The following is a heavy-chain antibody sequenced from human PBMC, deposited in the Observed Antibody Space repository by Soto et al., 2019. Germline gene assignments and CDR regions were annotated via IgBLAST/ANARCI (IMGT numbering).Heavy chain of an antibody. D-gene: IGHD1-26*01. Sequence: PSETLSLTCTVSGDSISGSSFYWGWIRQPPGKGLEWIGHIFHTGATYQNPTLKSRLRMSVDTSKNQFSLNLSSVTATDTAVYYCARRRIVPTTNFDYWGQGTPVPVSS. CDR1: GDSISGSSFY. CDR3: ARRRIVPTTNFDY. V-gene: IGHV4-39*01. J-gene: IGHJ4*02. CDR2: IFHTGAT.